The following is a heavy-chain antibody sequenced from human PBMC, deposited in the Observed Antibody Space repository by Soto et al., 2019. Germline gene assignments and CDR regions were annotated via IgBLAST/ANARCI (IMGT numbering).Heavy chain of an antibody. CDR2: IWYDADNT. J-gene: IGHJ5*02. CDR1: GFISRSYV. D-gene: IGHD6-13*01. Sequence: GGSLRLSCAASGFISRSYVIHWVRQAPGKGLEWVASIWYDADNTYYADSVKGRFTISRDNSKNTLYLQMNNLRVEDTALYYCARGPRRSYSSSWFDHWGQGTLVTVSS. V-gene: IGHV3-33*01. CDR3: ARGPRRSYSSSWFDH.